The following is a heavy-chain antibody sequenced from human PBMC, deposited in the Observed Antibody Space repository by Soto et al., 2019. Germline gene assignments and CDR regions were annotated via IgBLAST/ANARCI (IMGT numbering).Heavy chain of an antibody. V-gene: IGHV4-30-2*01. CDR2: IYHSGST. D-gene: IGHD2-15*01. J-gene: IGHJ6*02. CDR1: YGSISNGVCC. Sequence: PLQMKRLSWAVFYGSISNGVCCWSWIRQQAGKGMEWIGYIYHSGSTYYNPSLKSRVTISVDRSKNQFSLKLSSVTAADTAVYYCARHLTYCSAGSCYSDFPYYGMDVWGQGTTVTSP. CDR3: ARHLTYCSAGSCYSDFPYYGMDV.